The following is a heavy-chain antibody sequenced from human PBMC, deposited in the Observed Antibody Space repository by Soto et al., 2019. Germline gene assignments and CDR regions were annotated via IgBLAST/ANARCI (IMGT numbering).Heavy chain of an antibody. Sequence: EVQLLESGGGLVQPGGSLRLSCSGSGFTFSSDAMSWVRQAPGKGLEWVSAISGSGGSAYYEDSVKGRFTISRDNSKNTLYLQMTSLRAEDTAVYYCAKENGYSSSWFEFDYWGQGTLVTVCS. V-gene: IGHV3-23*01. CDR1: GFTFSSDA. CDR3: AKENGYSSSWFEFDY. J-gene: IGHJ4*02. CDR2: ISGSGGSA. D-gene: IGHD6-13*01.